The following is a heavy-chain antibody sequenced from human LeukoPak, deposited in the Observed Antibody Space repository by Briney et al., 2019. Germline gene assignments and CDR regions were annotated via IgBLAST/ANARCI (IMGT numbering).Heavy chain of an antibody. CDR3: AKDFPHYYEVPHGMDV. V-gene: IGHV3-48*03. CDR2: ISVRAGTI. J-gene: IGHJ6*02. CDR1: GLCFCQYE. D-gene: IGHD3-22*01. Sequence: PGGSLRLSCAASGLCFCQYEMNWVRQAPGKGLEWIAYISVRAGTIYYGDSAEGRFTISRDNAKNSLYLQMNGLRVEDTAIYYCAKDFPHYYEVPHGMDVWGQGTTVTV.